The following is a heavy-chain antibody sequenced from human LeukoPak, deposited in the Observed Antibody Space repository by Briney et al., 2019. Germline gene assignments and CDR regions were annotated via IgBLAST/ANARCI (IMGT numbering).Heavy chain of an antibody. CDR3: ARDGGYCDGIPCPGDF. CDR1: GFRFSSYW. D-gene: IGHD2-21*01. Sequence: GGTLRLSCAVSGFRFSSYWMSWVRQGPGKGLEWVGDMNQDDSAKNYMGSVKGRFTISRDNAKNSLYLQMHSLRAEDTGVYYCARDGGYCDGIPCPGDFWGQGTLVSVSS. CDR2: MNQDDSAK. J-gene: IGHJ4*02. V-gene: IGHV3-7*01.